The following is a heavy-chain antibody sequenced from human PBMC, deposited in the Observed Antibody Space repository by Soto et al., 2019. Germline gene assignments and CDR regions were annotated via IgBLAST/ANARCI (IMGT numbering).Heavy chain of an antibody. D-gene: IGHD4-17*01. Sequence: QVRLVESGGGVVQPGRSLRLSCAASGFTFSNYAMHWVRQAPGKGLEWVAFISNDGGNKHYADSVKGRFTVSRENSKNRLYLKMNSLRAEETAVYYCARSPYGDYDRWIDYWGQGTLVTVSS. J-gene: IGHJ4*02. CDR1: GFTFSNYA. CDR3: ARSPYGDYDRWIDY. V-gene: IGHV3-30-3*01. CDR2: ISNDGGNK.